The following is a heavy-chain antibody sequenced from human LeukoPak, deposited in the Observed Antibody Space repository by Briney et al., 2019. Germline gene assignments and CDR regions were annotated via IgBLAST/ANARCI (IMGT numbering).Heavy chain of an antibody. Sequence: SQTLSLTCVISGDSVSSNSAAWNWIRQFPSRGLEWLGRTYYRSKWYNDYAVSVKSRITISPDTSKNQFSLQLNSVTPEDTAVYYCATSTAAGTNAFDIWGQGTMVTVSS. V-gene: IGHV6-1*01. D-gene: IGHD6-13*01. CDR2: TYYRSKWYN. CDR1: GDSVSSNSAA. J-gene: IGHJ3*02. CDR3: ATSTAAGTNAFDI.